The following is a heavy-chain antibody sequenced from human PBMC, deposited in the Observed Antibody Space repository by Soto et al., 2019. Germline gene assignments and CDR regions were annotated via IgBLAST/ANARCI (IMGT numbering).Heavy chain of an antibody. Sequence: GGSLRLSCAASGFAFRSFGMHWVRQAPGKGLEWVALLSYDASDKYYAHSVRGRFTISRDDSNNTLYLQMNSLTTEDTAVYYCSKVLSGYYQPDLESWGPGSLVTV. CDR2: LSYDASDK. V-gene: IGHV3-30*18. J-gene: IGHJ4*01. D-gene: IGHD3-3*01. CDR1: GFAFRSFG. CDR3: SKVLSGYYQPDLES.